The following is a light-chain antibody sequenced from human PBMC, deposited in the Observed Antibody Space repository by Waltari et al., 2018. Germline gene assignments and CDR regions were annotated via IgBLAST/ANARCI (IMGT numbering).Light chain of an antibody. CDR3: HAAAGNIWF. V-gene: IGLV3-27*01. J-gene: IGLJ3*02. CDR2: KDT. Sequence: SYELTQPFSVSVSPGQTATITCSGDVLAEKYVRWFQQKPGQAPILILYKDTDRASGIPGRFSGSSSGSSVTVTITGALPEDEADYYCHAAAGNIWFFGGGTKLTVL. CDR1: VLAEKY.